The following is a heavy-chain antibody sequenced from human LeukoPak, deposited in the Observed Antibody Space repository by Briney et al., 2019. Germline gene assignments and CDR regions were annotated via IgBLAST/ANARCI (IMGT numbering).Heavy chain of an antibody. J-gene: IGHJ6*02. D-gene: IGHD3-10*01. V-gene: IGHV4-39*01. CDR1: GDSISSISHY. CDR3: ARHGVLPKYYGMDV. Sequence: SETLSLTCTVSGDSISSISHYWGWIRQPPGKGLEWIGSIFYGGNIYYNPSLKSRVTISIDTSRNQFSLKLSSVTAADTAVYYCARHGVLPKYYGMDVWGQGTTVTVSS. CDR2: IFYGGNI.